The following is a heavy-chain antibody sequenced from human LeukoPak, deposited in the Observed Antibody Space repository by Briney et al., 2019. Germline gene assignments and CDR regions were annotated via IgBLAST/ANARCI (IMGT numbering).Heavy chain of an antibody. D-gene: IGHD5-12*01. CDR1: GYTFTSYY. V-gene: IGHV1-2*02. CDR3: ARDHRAHFIVATTEYWFDP. CDR2: INPNSGGT. Sequence: ASVKVSCKASGYTFTSYYMHWMRQAPGQGLEWMGWINPNSGGTNYAQKFQGRVTMTRDTSISTAYMELSRLRSDDTAVYYCARDHRAHFIVATTEYWFDPWGQGTLVTVSS. J-gene: IGHJ5*02.